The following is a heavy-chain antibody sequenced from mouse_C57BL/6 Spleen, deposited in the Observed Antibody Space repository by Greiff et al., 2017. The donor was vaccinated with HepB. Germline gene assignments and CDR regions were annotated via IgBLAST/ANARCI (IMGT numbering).Heavy chain of an antibody. V-gene: IGHV2-5*01. CDR2: IWRGGST. D-gene: IGHD2-4*01. J-gene: IGHJ4*01. CDR3: AKKGGYDYDGYYYAMDY. Sequence: VQLQQSGPGLVQPSQSLSVTCTVSGFSLTSYGVHWVRQSPGKGLEWLGVIWRGGSTDYNAAFMSRLSITKDNSKSQVFFKMNSLQADDTAIYYCAKKGGYDYDGYYYAMDYWGQGTSVTVSS. CDR1: GFSLTSYG.